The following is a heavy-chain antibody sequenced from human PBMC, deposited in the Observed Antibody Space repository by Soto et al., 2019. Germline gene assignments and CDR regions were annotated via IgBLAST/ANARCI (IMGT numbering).Heavy chain of an antibody. CDR3: AKDRKYFDFSWFHP. Sequence: GGSLRLSCVVSGSGFYNNAMNWVRQAPGKGLEWVSAISGSGDSTFYAASVRGRFAISRDNSNNTLYLQMNSLRAEDTAIYYCAKDRKYFDFSWFHPWGQGTLVTVSS. D-gene: IGHD3-9*01. CDR2: ISGSGDST. J-gene: IGHJ5*02. V-gene: IGHV3-23*01. CDR1: GSGFYNNA.